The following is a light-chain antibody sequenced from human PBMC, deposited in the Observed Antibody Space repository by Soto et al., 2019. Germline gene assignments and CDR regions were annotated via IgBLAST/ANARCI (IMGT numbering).Light chain of an antibody. CDR1: QAMSTY. CDR3: QQLNGYQLA. V-gene: IGKV1-9*01. J-gene: IGKJ4*01. CDR2: SAS. Sequence: DIQLTQSPSFLSAFVGDTVTITCRASQAMSTYLAWYQQKPGKVPKLLIRSASTLQSGVRPRFSGGGSGTEFTLTISTLQPDDSGIYYCQQLNGYQLAFGGGTNVEIK.